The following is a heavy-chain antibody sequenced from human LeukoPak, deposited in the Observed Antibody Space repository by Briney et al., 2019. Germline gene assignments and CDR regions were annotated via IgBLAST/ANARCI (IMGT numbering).Heavy chain of an antibody. CDR2: IYYSGST. D-gene: IGHD6-13*01. Sequence: PSETLSLTCTVSGGSISSYYWSWIRQPPGKGLEWIGYIYYSGSTNYNPSLKSRVTISVDTSKNQFSLKLSSVTAADTAVYYCARRGSSSWYLGWFDPWGQGTLVTVSS. J-gene: IGHJ5*02. V-gene: IGHV4-59*08. CDR1: GGSISSYY. CDR3: ARRGSSSWYLGWFDP.